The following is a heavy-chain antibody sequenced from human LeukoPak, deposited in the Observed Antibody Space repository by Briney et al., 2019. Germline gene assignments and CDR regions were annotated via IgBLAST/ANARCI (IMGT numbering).Heavy chain of an antibody. J-gene: IGHJ4*02. Sequence: ASVKVSCKASGYTFTGYYMHWVRQAPGQGLEWMGWINPNSGGTNYAQKFQGRVTMTRDTSISTAYMELSRLRSDDTAVYYCARVTYYDSSGELDHWGQGTLVTVSS. CDR3: ARVTYYDSSGELDH. V-gene: IGHV1-2*02. CDR2: INPNSGGT. D-gene: IGHD3-22*01. CDR1: GYTFTGYY.